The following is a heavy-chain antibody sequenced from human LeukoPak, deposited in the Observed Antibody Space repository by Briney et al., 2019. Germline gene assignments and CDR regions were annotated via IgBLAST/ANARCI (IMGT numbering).Heavy chain of an antibody. CDR3: ARGVVGATELGY. Sequence: SETLSLTCTVSGGSISTTNYYWGWIRQPPGKGLEWIGSIYYTGSTYHNPSLKSRVTISVDTSKNQFSLKLSSVTAADTAMYYCARGVVGATELGYWGQGTLVTVSS. J-gene: IGHJ4*02. CDR1: GGSISTTNYY. CDR2: IYYTGST. D-gene: IGHD1-26*01. V-gene: IGHV4-39*01.